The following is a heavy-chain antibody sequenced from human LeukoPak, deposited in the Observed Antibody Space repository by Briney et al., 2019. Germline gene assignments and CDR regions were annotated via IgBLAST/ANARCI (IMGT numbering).Heavy chain of an antibody. D-gene: IGHD4-23*01. Sequence: GGSLRLSCAASGFTFSSYGMHWVRQAPGKGLEWVAFIRYDGSNKYYADSVKGRFTISRGNFKNTLYLQMNSLRAEDTAVYYCAKGSVATFDYWGQGTLVTVSS. CDR2: IRYDGSNK. J-gene: IGHJ4*02. CDR1: GFTFSSYG. V-gene: IGHV3-30*02. CDR3: AKGSVATFDY.